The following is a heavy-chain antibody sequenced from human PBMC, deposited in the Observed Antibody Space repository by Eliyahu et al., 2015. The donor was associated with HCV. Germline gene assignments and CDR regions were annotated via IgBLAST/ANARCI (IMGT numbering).Heavy chain of an antibody. D-gene: IGHD3-3*01. CDR3: ILRFLEWLLHPFDY. Sequence: EVQLVESGGGLVQPGGSLRLSCAASGFTFSSYDMHWVRQATGKGLEWVSAIGTAGDPYYPGSVKGRFTISRENAKNSLYLQMNSLRAGDTAVYYMILRFLEWLLHPFDYWGQGTLVTVSS. CDR2: IGTAGDP. V-gene: IGHV3-13*05. CDR1: GFTFSSYD. J-gene: IGHJ4*02.